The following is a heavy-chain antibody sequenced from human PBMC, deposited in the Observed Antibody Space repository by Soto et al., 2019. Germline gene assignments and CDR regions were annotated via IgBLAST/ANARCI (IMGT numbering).Heavy chain of an antibody. Sequence: KASETLSLTCAVYGGSFSGYYWSWIRQPPGKGLEWIGEINHSGSTNYNPSLKSRVTISVDTSKNQFSLKLSSVTAADTAVYYCARAPLCGAGGSCKRGMYYYGMDVWGQGTTVTVSS. CDR1: GGSFSGYY. CDR2: INHSGST. V-gene: IGHV4-34*01. J-gene: IGHJ6*02. D-gene: IGHD2-15*01. CDR3: ARAPLCGAGGSCKRGMYYYGMDV.